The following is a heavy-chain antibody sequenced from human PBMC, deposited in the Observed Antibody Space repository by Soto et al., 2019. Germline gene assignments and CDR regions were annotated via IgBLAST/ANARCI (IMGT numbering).Heavy chain of an antibody. Sequence: GGSLRLSCAASGFTFSSYSMNWVRQAPGKGLEWVSSISSSSSYIYYADSVKGRFTISRDNAKNSLYLQMNSLRAEDTAVYYCARDWKGYCSGGSCYGWFDPWGQGTLVTVSS. D-gene: IGHD2-15*01. CDR3: ARDWKGYCSGGSCYGWFDP. J-gene: IGHJ5*02. V-gene: IGHV3-21*01. CDR1: GFTFSSYS. CDR2: ISSSSSYI.